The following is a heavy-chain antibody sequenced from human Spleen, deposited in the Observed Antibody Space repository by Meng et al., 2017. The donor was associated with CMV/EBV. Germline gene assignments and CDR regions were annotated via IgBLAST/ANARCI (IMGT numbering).Heavy chain of an antibody. CDR2: ISAYNGNT. CDR1: GYTFTKYG. J-gene: IGHJ6*02. CDR3: ARSIGSRYPHYGMDV. Sequence: ASVKVSCKASGYTFTKYGINWVRQAPGQGLEWMGWISAYNGNTSNAQKFQGRVTMTTDTYMNIAYMELRSLRSDDTAVYYCARSIGSRYPHYGMDVWGQGTTVTVS. D-gene: IGHD6-6*01. V-gene: IGHV1-18*01.